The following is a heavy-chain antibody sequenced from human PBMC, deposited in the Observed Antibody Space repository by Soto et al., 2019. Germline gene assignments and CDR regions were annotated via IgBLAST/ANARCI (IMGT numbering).Heavy chain of an antibody. Sequence: PSETLSLTCTVSGASISDYSWSWIRQPAGKGLEWMGRISSTGNIHYNPSFRSRFTMSIDTSRDQFSLRLTSVTAADTAVYYCARESGDNWTYEVHWGQGTQVTVSS. V-gene: IGHV4-4*07. CDR2: ISSTGNI. J-gene: IGHJ4*02. CDR3: ARESGDNWTYEVH. D-gene: IGHD1-7*01. CDR1: GASISDYS.